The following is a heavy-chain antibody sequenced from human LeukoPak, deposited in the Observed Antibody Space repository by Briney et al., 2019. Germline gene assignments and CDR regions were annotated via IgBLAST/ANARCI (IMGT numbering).Heavy chain of an antibody. D-gene: IGHD3-9*01. CDR3: ARGSYDILSGYYYGMDV. J-gene: IGHJ6*02. CDR2: IKQDGSEK. Sequence: PGGSLRLSCAASGFTFSTYWMSWLRQAPGQGLEGVANIKQDGSEKYYVDSVKGRFTISRDNAKNSLYLQMNSLRAEDTAVYYCARGSYDILSGYYYGMDVWGQGTTVTVSS. CDR1: GFTFSTYW. V-gene: IGHV3-7*03.